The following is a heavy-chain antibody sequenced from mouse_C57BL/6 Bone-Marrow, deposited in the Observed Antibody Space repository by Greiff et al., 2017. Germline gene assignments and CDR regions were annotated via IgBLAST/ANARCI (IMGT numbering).Heavy chain of an antibody. Sequence: QVQLQQPGAELVKPGASVKLSCKASGYTFTSYWMQWVKQRPGQGLEWIGEIDPSDSYTNYNQKFKGKATLTVDTPSSTAYMQLSSLTSEDSAVYYCARGYDYVDFDYRGQGTTLTESS. J-gene: IGHJ2*01. CDR3: ARGYDYVDFDY. CDR2: IDPSDSYT. D-gene: IGHD2-4*01. V-gene: IGHV1-50*01. CDR1: GYTFTSYW.